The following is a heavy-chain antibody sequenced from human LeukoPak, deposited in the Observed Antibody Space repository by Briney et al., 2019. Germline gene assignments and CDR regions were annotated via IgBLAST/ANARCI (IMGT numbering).Heavy chain of an antibody. Sequence: PGGSLRLSCAASGFTFNNYAMSWVRQAPGKGLEWVSGLTGSGVTTYYADSVKGRFTISRDNSKNTLYLQMNSLRAEDAAVYYCAKDSSGQWLAGNFGFWGQGTLITVSS. CDR1: GFTFNNYA. J-gene: IGHJ4*02. CDR3: AKDSSGQWLAGNFGF. V-gene: IGHV3-23*01. D-gene: IGHD6-19*01. CDR2: LTGSGVTT.